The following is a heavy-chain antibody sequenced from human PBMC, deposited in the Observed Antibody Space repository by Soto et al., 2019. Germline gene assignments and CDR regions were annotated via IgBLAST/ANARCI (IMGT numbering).Heavy chain of an antibody. CDR2: IYYSGST. D-gene: IGHD2-15*01. J-gene: IGHJ4*02. V-gene: IGHV4-59*08. CDR1: GGSISSYY. Sequence: QVQLQESGPGLVKPSETLSLTCTVSGGSISSYYWSWIRQPPGKGLEWIGYIYYSGSTNYNPSLKSRVTISVDTSKNQFSPKLSSVTAADTAVYYCARLVTSYVDYFDYWGQGTLVTASS. CDR3: ARLVTSYVDYFDY.